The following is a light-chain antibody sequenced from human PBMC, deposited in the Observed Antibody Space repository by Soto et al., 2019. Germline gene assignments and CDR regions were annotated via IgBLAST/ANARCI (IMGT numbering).Light chain of an antibody. J-gene: IGLJ3*02. V-gene: IGLV6-57*04. CDR1: SGSIASNY. Sequence: NFMLSQPHSVSESPGKTVTISCTRSSGSIASNYVQWYQQRPGSGPATIIYADTLRPSGVPDRFSGSIDISSNSASLTISGLKTDDEADYYCQSYGVFGGRTKLTVL. CDR2: ADT. CDR3: QSYGV.